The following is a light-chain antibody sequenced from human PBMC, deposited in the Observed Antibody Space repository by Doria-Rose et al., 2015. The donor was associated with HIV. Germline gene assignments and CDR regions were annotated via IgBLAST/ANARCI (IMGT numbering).Light chain of an antibody. CDR1: QSVSTD. CDR3: HQYNNWPT. V-gene: IGKV3D-15*01. J-gene: IGKJ5*01. Sequence: DIVMTRTPETLSVSPGESATLSCRASQSVSTDLAWYQHKPGQAPRLLIWGASTRATGIPARFSGSGSRTEFTLTISSLQSEDFAIYFCHQYNNWPTFGQGTRLDIK. CDR2: GAS.